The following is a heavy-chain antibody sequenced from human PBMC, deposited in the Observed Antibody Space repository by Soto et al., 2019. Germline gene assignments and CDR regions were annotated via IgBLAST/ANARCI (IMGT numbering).Heavy chain of an antibody. V-gene: IGHV3-21*01. J-gene: IGHJ4*02. Sequence: EVQLVDSGGGLVKPGGSLRLSCAASAFTFSSYTMNWVRQAPGKGLEWLSSITSSSSYIFQADSVKGRFTLSRDNAKNSLYLQMNSLRAEDTAVYYCARDRNTAMGVFDTWGQGTLVTVSS. D-gene: IGHD5-18*01. CDR3: ARDRNTAMGVFDT. CDR1: AFTFSSYT. CDR2: ITSSSSYI.